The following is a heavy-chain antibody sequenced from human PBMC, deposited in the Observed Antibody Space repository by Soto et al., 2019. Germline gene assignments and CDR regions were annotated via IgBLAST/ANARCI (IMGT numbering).Heavy chain of an antibody. CDR2: IWYGGGNK. Sequence: GGSLRLSCAASGFTFSSYGMHWVRQAPGKGLEWVSVIWYGGGNKYYADSVKGRFTISRDNSKNTLYLQMNSLRAEDTAVYYCARDLSIAAAGTGYWGQGTLVTVSS. CDR3: ARDLSIAAAGTGY. CDR1: GFTFSSYG. D-gene: IGHD6-13*01. J-gene: IGHJ4*02. V-gene: IGHV3-33*01.